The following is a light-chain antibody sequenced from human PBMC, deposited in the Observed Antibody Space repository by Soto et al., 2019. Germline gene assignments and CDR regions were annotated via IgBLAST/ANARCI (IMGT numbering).Light chain of an antibody. CDR1: QSVSSN. Sequence: EIVMTQSPATLSVSPGERATLSCRASQSVSSNLAGFQQKPGQAPRLLIYGASTRDTGISARFSGSGSGTEVTLTISSLQSGDFAVYHCQQYNKWPPTFGQGTKVDIK. CDR2: GAS. V-gene: IGKV3-15*01. CDR3: QQYNKWPPT. J-gene: IGKJ1*01.